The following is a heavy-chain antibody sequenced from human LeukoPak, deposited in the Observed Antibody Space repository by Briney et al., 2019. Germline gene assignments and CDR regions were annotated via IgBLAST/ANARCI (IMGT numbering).Heavy chain of an antibody. D-gene: IGHD3-9*01. Sequence: PGRSLRLSCAASGFTFSSYGMHWVRQAPGKGLEWVAVISYDGSNKYYADSVKGRFTISRDNSKNTLYLQMNSLRAEDTAVYCCAKVDRGYDILTGPSWGQGTLVTVSS. CDR2: ISYDGSNK. J-gene: IGHJ4*02. CDR1: GFTFSSYG. V-gene: IGHV3-30*18. CDR3: AKVDRGYDILTGPS.